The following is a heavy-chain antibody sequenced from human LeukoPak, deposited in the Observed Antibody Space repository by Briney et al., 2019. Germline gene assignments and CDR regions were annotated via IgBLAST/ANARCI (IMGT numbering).Heavy chain of an antibody. J-gene: IGHJ4*02. CDR3: AIVGGSGGSYYDY. Sequence: ASVKVSCKASGYTFTRYYMHRVRQAPGQGGEGMGGINPNSGGTNYAQKFQGRVTMARYTSITTTYMELNRLTSDGTAVYYCAIVGGSGGSYYDYWGEGTQLTVSS. V-gene: IGHV1-2*02. D-gene: IGHD2-15*01. CDR2: INPNSGGT. CDR1: GYTFTRYY.